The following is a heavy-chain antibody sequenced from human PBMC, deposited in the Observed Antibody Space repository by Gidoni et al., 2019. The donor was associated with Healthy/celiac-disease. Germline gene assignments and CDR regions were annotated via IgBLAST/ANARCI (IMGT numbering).Heavy chain of an antibody. CDR3: TRVMGSSGWYSDAFDI. V-gene: IGHV3-49*03. Sequence: EVQLVESGGGLVQPGRSLRLSCTASGFTFGDYAMSWFRQAPGKGLEWVGFIRSKAYGGTTEYAAFVKGRFTISRDDSKSIAYLQMNSLKTEDTAVYYCTRVMGSSGWYSDAFDIWGQGTMVTVS. J-gene: IGHJ3*02. CDR1: GFTFGDYA. D-gene: IGHD6-19*01. CDR2: IRSKAYGGTT.